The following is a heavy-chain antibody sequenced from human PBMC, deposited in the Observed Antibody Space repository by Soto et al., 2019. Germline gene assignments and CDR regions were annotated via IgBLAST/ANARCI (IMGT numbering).Heavy chain of an antibody. D-gene: IGHD5-18*01. V-gene: IGHV4-31*03. Sequence: SETLSLTCPVSGGSISSGGYYWSWIRQHPGKGLEWIGYIYYSGSTYYNPSLKSRVTISVDTSKNQFSLKLSSVTAADTAVYYCARSGYSYGPNPLLYWGQGTLVTVS. CDR1: GGSISSGGYY. CDR3: ARSGYSYGPNPLLY. CDR2: IYYSGST. J-gene: IGHJ4*02.